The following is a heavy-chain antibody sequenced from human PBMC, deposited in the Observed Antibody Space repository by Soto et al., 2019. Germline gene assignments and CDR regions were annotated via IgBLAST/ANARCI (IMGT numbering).Heavy chain of an antibody. V-gene: IGHV3-53*01. CDR1: GLTVSSNY. CDR3: AREGYHDTSGLDV. D-gene: IGHD3-22*01. CDR2: IYSGGST. Sequence: GGSLRLSCAASGLTVSSNYMSWVRQAPGKGLEWVSVIYSGGSTYYADSVKGRFTIYRDNSRNTLYLEMNFLRAEDTAVYYCAREGYHDTSGLDVWGQGTAVTVSS. J-gene: IGHJ6*02.